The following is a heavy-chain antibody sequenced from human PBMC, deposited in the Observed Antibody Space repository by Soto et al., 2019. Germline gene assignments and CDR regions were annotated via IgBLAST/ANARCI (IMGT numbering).Heavy chain of an antibody. D-gene: IGHD3-3*01. CDR2: IFSNDEK. V-gene: IGHV2-26*01. CDR3: ARVRFLEFFPKYFYAMDV. J-gene: IGHJ6*02. CDR1: GLSLSKARVG. Sequence: QVTLKESGPVLVKPTETLTLTCTVSGLSLSKARVGVTWIRQPPGKALECLADIFSNDEKSYSPSLRSRLTISKDTSKSQVVLTMTNMDPGDTATYYCARVRFLEFFPKYFYAMDVWGPGTTVTVSS.